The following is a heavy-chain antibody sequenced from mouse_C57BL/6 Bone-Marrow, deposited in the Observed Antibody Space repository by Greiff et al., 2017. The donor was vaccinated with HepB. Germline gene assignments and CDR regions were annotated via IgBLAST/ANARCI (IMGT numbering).Heavy chain of an antibody. CDR3: ARSGYYSNSAWFAY. J-gene: IGHJ3*01. CDR1: GYSFTDYY. D-gene: IGHD2-5*01. Sequence: VQLKESGPVLVKPGASVKMSCKASGYSFTDYYMNWVKQSHGKSLEWIGVINPYNGGTSYNQKFKGKATLTVDKSSSTAYMELNSLTSEDSAVYYCARSGYYSNSAWFAYWGQGTLVTVSA. V-gene: IGHV1-19*01. CDR2: INPYNGGT.